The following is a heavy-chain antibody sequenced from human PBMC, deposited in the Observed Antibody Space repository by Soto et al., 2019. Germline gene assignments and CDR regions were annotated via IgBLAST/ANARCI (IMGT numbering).Heavy chain of an antibody. CDR2: ISVTGSGT. V-gene: IGHV3-23*01. CDR3: ARTTTTKSRDY. D-gene: IGHD4-17*01. Sequence: EVQLLESGGGLVQPGGSLGLSCAASGFSFSSYDMIWVRQAPGKGLEYVSSISVTGSGTYYADSVKGRFTISRDNSKNTLYLQMNSRRVEDTAVYYCARTTTTKSRDYWGQGTLVTVSS. CDR1: GFSFSSYD. J-gene: IGHJ4*02.